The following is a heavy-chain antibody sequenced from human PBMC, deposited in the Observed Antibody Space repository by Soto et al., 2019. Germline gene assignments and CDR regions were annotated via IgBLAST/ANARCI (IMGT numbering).Heavy chain of an antibody. Sequence: QVTLEESGPVLVKPTETLTLTCTVAGFSLSNARMGVSWIRQPPGKAPEWLAHIFSNDGKSYRTSLKSRLTISKDTSKSQVVLTMTTMDPVDTATYYWVRIQPYSCYDIFSSPEYYFDPWGQGTLVTVSS. J-gene: IGHJ4*02. CDR2: IFSNDGK. V-gene: IGHV2-26*01. CDR1: GFSLSNARMG. CDR3: VRIQPYSCYDIFSSPEYYFDP. D-gene: IGHD5-12*01.